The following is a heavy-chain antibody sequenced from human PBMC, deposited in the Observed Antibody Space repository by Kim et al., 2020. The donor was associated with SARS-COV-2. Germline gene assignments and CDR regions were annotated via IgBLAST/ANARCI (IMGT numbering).Heavy chain of an antibody. CDR1: GFTFSSYG. CDR2: IWYDGSNK. CDR3: AKDYGDCSGGSCYYCGMDD. V-gene: IGHV3-33*06. Sequence: GGSLRLSCAASGFTFSSYGMHWVRQAPGKGLEWVAVIWYDGSNKYYADSVKGRFTISRDNSKTTLYLQMNSLRAEDTAVYYCAKDYGDCSGGSCYYCGMDDWGRGATVTVAS. J-gene: IGHJ6*02. D-gene: IGHD2-15*01.